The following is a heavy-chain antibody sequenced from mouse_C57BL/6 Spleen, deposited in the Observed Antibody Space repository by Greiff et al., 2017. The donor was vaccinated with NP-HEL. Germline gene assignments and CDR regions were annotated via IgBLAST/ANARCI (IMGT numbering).Heavy chain of an antibody. CDR3: ARNYGSSYWFAY. D-gene: IGHD1-1*01. Sequence: VQLQQPGAELVKPGASVKMSCKASGYTFTSYWITWVKQRPGQGLEWIGDSYPGSGSTNYNEKFKSKATLTVDTSSSTAYMQLSNLTSEDSAVYYCARNYGSSYWFAYWGQGTLVTVSA. J-gene: IGHJ3*01. CDR1: GYTFTSYW. V-gene: IGHV1-55*01. CDR2: SYPGSGST.